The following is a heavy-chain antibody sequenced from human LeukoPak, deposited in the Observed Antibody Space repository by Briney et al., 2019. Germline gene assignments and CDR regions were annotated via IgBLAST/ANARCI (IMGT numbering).Heavy chain of an antibody. J-gene: IGHJ5*02. V-gene: IGHV3-23*01. CDR1: GLTFSRYA. CDR3: AKDGVVAGHGWFDP. D-gene: IGHD6-19*01. CDR2: ISGSGGGP. Sequence: PGGSLRLSCAASGLTFSRYAMTWVRQAPGKGLEWVSVISGSGGGPYSVKGRFTISRDNSKNTLYLQMNSLRAEDTAVYYCAKDGVVAGHGWFDPWGQGTLVTVSS.